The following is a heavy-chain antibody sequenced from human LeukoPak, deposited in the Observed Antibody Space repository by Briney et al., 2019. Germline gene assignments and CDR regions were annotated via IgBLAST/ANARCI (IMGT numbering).Heavy chain of an antibody. D-gene: IGHD1-26*01. CDR1: GGTFSIYA. V-gene: IGHV1-69*06. J-gene: IGHJ4*02. Sequence: EASVTVSCKASGGTFSIYAISWVGQAPGQGLEWMGGIIPIFGKANYAQKFQGRVSMTADTSTSTAYMELRSLRSDDTAVYYCARSGRGTYYYFDLWGQGTLVTVSS. CDR3: ARSGRGTYYYFDL. CDR2: IIPIFGKA.